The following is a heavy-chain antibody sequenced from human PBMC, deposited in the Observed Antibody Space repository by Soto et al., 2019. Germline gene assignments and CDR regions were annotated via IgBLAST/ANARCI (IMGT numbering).Heavy chain of an antibody. Sequence: GESLKISCKGSGYSFTSYWIGWVLQIPGKGLEWMGIIYPGDSDTRYSPSFQGQVTISADKSISTAYLQWSSLKASDTAMYYCARNLGFGAVAGTGGMDVWGQGTTVTVSS. V-gene: IGHV5-51*01. CDR1: GYSFTSYW. CDR2: IYPGDSDT. CDR3: ARNLGFGAVAGTGGMDV. J-gene: IGHJ6*02. D-gene: IGHD6-19*01.